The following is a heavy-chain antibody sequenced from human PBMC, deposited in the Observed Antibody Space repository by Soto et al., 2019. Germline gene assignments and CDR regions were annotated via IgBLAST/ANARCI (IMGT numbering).Heavy chain of an antibody. V-gene: IGHV3-7*03. CDR2: IKQDGSEK. CDR1: GFTFSSYW. CDR3: AREDTRSYGSGSYLNYYYYGMDV. J-gene: IGHJ6*02. Sequence: LRLSCAASGFTFSSYWMSWVRQAPGKGLEWVANIKQDGSEKYYVDSVKGRFTISRDNAKNSLYLQMNSLRAEDTAVYYCAREDTRSYGSGSYLNYYYYGMDVWGQGTTVTVSS. D-gene: IGHD3-10*01.